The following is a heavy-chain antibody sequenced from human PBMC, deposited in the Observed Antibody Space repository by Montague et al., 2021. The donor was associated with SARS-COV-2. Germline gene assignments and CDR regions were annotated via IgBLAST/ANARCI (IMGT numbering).Heavy chain of an antibody. D-gene: IGHD4-23*01. CDR1: GFSLSTSGMC. CDR3: ARSYGTTVVTRAFDY. Sequence: PALVKPTQTLTLTCTFSGFSLSTSGMCVSWIRQPPGKALEWLTLIDWDDDKSYSTSLKTRLTISKDTSKNQVVLTMTNMDPVDTATYYCARSYGTTVVTRAFDYWGQGTLVTVAS. V-gene: IGHV2-70*01. J-gene: IGHJ4*02. CDR2: IDWDDDK.